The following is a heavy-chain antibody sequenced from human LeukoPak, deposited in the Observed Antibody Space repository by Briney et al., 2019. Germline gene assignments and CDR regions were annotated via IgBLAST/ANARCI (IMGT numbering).Heavy chain of an antibody. V-gene: IGHV3-64D*06. CDR2: IGSDGDGT. CDR1: GFPFSSLW. D-gene: IGHD1-14*01. CDR3: VSPVFINF. Sequence: GALRLSFSASGFPFSSLWNDWVRQAPGKGLEHVSTIGSDGDGTYYADSVKDRFIISRDNSKNAVYLQMNSLRPEDTAVYYCVSPVFINFWGQGTLVTVSS. J-gene: IGHJ4*01.